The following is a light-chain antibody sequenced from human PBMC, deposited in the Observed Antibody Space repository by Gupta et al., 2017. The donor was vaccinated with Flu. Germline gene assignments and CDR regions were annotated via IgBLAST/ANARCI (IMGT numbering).Light chain of an antibody. CDR2: GKN. V-gene: IGLV3-19*01. CDR3: NSRDSSGNHLV. Sequence: GQTVRITCQGDSLRSYYASWYQQKPGQAPVLVIYGKNNRPSGIPDRFSGSSSGNTASLTITGAQAEDEADYYCNSRDSSGNHLVFGGGTKLIVL. CDR1: SLRSYY. J-gene: IGLJ3*02.